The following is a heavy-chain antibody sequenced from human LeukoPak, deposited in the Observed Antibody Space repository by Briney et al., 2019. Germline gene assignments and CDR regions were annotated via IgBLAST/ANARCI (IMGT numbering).Heavy chain of an antibody. Sequence: VASVKVSCKASGCTFTSYDFNWVRQATGQRPEWMGWMSPNSGDTGYAQKFQDRVTMTRNTSISTAYMELSSLRSDDTAVYYCASGPGYSGSLKAFDYWGQGTLITVSS. CDR2: MSPNSGDT. J-gene: IGHJ4*02. D-gene: IGHD6-13*01. CDR3: ASGPGYSGSLKAFDY. V-gene: IGHV1-8*01. CDR1: GCTFTSYD.